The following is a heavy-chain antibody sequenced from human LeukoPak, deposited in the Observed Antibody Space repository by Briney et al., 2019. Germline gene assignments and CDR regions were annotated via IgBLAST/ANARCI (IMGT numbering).Heavy chain of an antibody. V-gene: IGHV4-34*01. J-gene: IGHJ4*02. CDR1: GGSFSGYY. Sequence: PSETLSLTCAVYGGSFSGYYWSWIRQPPGKGLEWIGEINHSGSTNYNPSLKSRVTISVDTSKNQFSLKLSSVTAADTAVYYCARLSYGDFTLDYWGQGTLVTVSS. CDR2: INHSGST. D-gene: IGHD4-17*01. CDR3: ARLSYGDFTLDY.